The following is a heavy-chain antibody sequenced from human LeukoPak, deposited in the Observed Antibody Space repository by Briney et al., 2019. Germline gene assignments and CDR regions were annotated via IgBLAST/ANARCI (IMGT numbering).Heavy chain of an antibody. CDR3: ARDPYNGYYGDDYYYYMDV. CDR1: GFTFSNYN. D-gene: IGHD4-17*01. CDR2: ITRDSIYT. V-gene: IGHV3-21*01. Sequence: GGSLRLSCAASGFTFSNYNMNWVRQTPGKGLEWVSSITRDSIYTFYADSVKGRFTISRDNAKNSLSLQMNSLRAEDTAFYYCARDPYNGYYGDDYYYYMDVWGKGTTVTISS. J-gene: IGHJ6*03.